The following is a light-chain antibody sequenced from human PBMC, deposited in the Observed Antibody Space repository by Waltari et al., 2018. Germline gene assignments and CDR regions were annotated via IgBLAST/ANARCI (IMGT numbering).Light chain of an antibody. Sequence: QSALTQPASVSGSPGQSITISCTGTSSDVGGYNYVSWYQQHPDKAPKLMIFDVSNRPSGVSNRFSGSQSGNTASLTISGLQAEDEANYYCSSYTSSSTHVVFGGGTKLTVL. J-gene: IGLJ2*01. CDR1: SSDVGGYNY. CDR2: DVS. V-gene: IGLV2-14*03. CDR3: SSYTSSSTHVV.